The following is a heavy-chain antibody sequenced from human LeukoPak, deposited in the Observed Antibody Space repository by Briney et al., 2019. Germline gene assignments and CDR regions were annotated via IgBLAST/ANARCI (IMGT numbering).Heavy chain of an antibody. J-gene: IGHJ3*02. CDR3: ARATWYGGNPSGAFDI. CDR2: INPSGGST. CDR1: GYTLTNYY. V-gene: IGHV1-46*01. D-gene: IGHD4/OR15-4a*01. Sequence: ASVKVSCKASGYTLTNYYMHWVRQAPGQGLEWMGIINPSGGSTSYAQKFQGRLIMTRDTSTSTVYMELSSLRSEDTAVYYCARATWYGGNPSGAFDIWGQGTMVTVSS.